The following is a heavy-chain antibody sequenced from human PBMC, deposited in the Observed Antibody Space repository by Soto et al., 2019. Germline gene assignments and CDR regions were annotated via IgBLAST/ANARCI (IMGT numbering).Heavy chain of an antibody. CDR3: ARGVDYYATSGYFSFDS. V-gene: IGHV4-59*01. J-gene: IGHJ4*02. CDR2: VHYSGST. D-gene: IGHD3-16*01. Sequence: SEALSGTCNLSLGSFRNFYWLWMREPPGKGLEWVGHVHYSGSTNYSPSLNTRATISLDTSKSQLSLNLRSVTAADTAMYFCARGVDYYATSGYFSFDSWGQGIPVTVSS. CDR1: LGSFRNFY.